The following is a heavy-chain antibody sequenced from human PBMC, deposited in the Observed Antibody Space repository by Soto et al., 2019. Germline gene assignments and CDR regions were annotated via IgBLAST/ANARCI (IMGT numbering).Heavy chain of an antibody. CDR3: AREGTYYYDSSGYYCYFDY. CDR1: GYTFTSYG. Sequence: QVQLVQSGAEVKKPGASVKVSCKASGYTFTSYGISWVRQAPGQGLEWMGWISAYNGNTNYAQKLQGRVTMTTDTSTSTAYMELRSLRSDYTAVYYCAREGTYYYDSSGYYCYFDYWGQVTLVTVSS. J-gene: IGHJ4*02. V-gene: IGHV1-18*01. CDR2: ISAYNGNT. D-gene: IGHD3-22*01.